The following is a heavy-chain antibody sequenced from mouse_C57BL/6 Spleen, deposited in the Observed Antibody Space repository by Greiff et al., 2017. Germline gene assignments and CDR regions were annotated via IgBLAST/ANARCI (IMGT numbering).Heavy chain of an antibody. CDR1: GYTFTSYW. V-gene: IGHV1-52*01. Sequence: QVQLQQPGAELVRPGSSVKLSCKASGYTFTSYWMHWVKQRPIQGLEWIGNIDPSDSETHYNQKFKDKATLTVDKSSSTADMQLSSLTSEDSAVYYCATGYDYDGCAYWGQGTLVTVSA. J-gene: IGHJ3*01. CDR2: IDPSDSET. CDR3: ATGYDYDGCAY. D-gene: IGHD2-4*01.